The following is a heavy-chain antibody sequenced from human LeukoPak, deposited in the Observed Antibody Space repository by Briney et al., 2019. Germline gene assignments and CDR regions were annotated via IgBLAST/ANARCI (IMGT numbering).Heavy chain of an antibody. D-gene: IGHD5-18*01. CDR1: GGSISTYS. Sequence: SETLSLTCSVSGGSISTYSWSWIRLPPGKGLEWVGHMYYSGTTKYNPSLKSRVTISVDTSKNQFSLRLSSVTAADTAVYFCARAGSIYGWFDYWGQGTLVTVSS. J-gene: IGHJ4*02. CDR2: MYYSGTT. CDR3: ARAGSIYGWFDY. V-gene: IGHV4-59*13.